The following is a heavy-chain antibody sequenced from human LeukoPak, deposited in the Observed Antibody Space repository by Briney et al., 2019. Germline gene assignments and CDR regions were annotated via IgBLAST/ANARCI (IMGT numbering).Heavy chain of an antibody. D-gene: IGHD2-2*03. CDR2: IKGDGSST. J-gene: IGHJ4*02. CDR1: GFTFSNNW. Sequence: GGSLRLSCAASGFTFSNNWMHWVRQAPGKGLVWVSRIKGDGSSTDYADSVKGRFTISRDNAKNSLHLQMNSLRAEDTAVYYCARDLDIVVVPAATGFDYWGQGTLVAVSS. CDR3: ARDLDIVVVPAATGFDY. V-gene: IGHV3-74*01.